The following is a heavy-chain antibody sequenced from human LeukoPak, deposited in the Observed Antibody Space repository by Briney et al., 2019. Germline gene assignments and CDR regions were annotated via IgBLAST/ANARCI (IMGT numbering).Heavy chain of an antibody. CDR3: ARGYCTGTDCYRSWFDP. CDR2: IYYSGTT. CDR1: GGSISNSY. D-gene: IGHD2-2*02. Sequence: SDTLSLTCTVSGGSISNSYWNWIRQPPGKRLEWIGYIYYSGTTNYNPSLKSRVTISLDTSRNQFSLKMNSVTAADTAVYYCARGYCTGTDCYRSWFDPWGQGTLVTVSS. V-gene: IGHV4-59*07. J-gene: IGHJ5*02.